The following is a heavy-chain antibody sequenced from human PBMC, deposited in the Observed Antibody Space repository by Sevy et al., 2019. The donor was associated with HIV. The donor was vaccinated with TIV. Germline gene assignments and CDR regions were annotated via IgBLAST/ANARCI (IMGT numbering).Heavy chain of an antibody. Sequence: GGSLRLSCVASVFTFGTYGMDWVRQAPGKGLEWVAVIWYDGSNKYYGDSVKGRFTISRDNSKNTLYLQMNSLRAEDTAVYYCARGSLYSSGWSESLDYWGQGTLVNVSS. J-gene: IGHJ4*02. V-gene: IGHV3-33*01. CDR3: ARGSLYSSGWSESLDY. CDR2: IWYDGSNK. D-gene: IGHD6-19*01. CDR1: VFTFGTYG.